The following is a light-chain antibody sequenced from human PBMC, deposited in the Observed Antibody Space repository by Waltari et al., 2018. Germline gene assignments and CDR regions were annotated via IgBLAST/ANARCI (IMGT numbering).Light chain of an antibody. Sequence: DVVLTQSPLSLSVTLGESASVSCRSSQSLAFSDGKTYLNWFHQRPGQSPRLLIYKVSKRASVVPDRISGSGSGTDFALKISRVEAEDVGVYYCMEGAQWYTFGQGTKLEIK. CDR1: QSLAFSDGKTY. V-gene: IGKV2-30*01. CDR3: MEGAQWYT. J-gene: IGKJ2*01. CDR2: KVS.